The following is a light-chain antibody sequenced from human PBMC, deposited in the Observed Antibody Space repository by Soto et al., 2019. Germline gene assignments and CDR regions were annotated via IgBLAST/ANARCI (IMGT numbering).Light chain of an antibody. J-gene: IGKJ2*01. CDR2: DAS. CDR1: QSLNNW. CDR3: QQYNSYPYT. Sequence: DIPMTQSPSTLSASVGDRVTITCRASQSLNNWLAWYQQKPGKAPKLLIFDASSLPSGVPSRFSGSGSGTEFTLTISSLQPDDFATYYCQQYNSYPYTFGQGTKLEI. V-gene: IGKV1-5*01.